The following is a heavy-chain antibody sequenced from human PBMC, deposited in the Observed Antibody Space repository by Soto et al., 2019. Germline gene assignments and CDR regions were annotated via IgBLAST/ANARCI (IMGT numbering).Heavy chain of an antibody. D-gene: IGHD3-10*02. CDR3: ARGGRGGHYYVDF. Sequence: EVQLVESGGGLVQPGGSLRLSCTASGFTFTTYWMYWVRQAPGEGLVWVSRITGDGSDTIYADSVKGRFSISRENAKNTVELQMSSLRVEDTAVYYCARGGRGGHYYVDFWGQGTLVTVSS. V-gene: IGHV3-74*01. CDR1: GFTFTTYW. CDR2: ITGDGSDT. J-gene: IGHJ1*01.